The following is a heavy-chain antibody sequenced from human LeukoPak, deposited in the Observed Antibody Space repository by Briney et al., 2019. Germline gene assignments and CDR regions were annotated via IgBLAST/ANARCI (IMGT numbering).Heavy chain of an antibody. Sequence: GRSLRLSCAASGFTFDDYAMHWVRQAPGKGLEWVSGISWNSGSIGYADSVKGRFTISRDNAKNSLYLQMNSLRAEDTALYYCAKVARDNWNDAYYFDYWGQGTLVTVSS. J-gene: IGHJ4*02. CDR1: GFTFDDYA. V-gene: IGHV3-9*01. CDR3: AKVARDNWNDAYYFDY. D-gene: IGHD1-20*01. CDR2: ISWNSGSI.